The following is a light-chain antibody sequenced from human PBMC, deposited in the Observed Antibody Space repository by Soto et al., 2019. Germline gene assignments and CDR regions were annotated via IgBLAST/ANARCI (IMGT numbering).Light chain of an antibody. CDR2: EVN. CDR1: SSDVGAYNF. V-gene: IGLV2-14*01. Sequence: QSALTQPASVSGSPGQSITISCTGTSSDVGAYNFVSWYQQYPGKAPKVMIYEVNNRPSGVSNRFSGSKSGNTASLTISGLRAEDEADYYCSSFTRSSTYVFGSGTKV. J-gene: IGLJ1*01. CDR3: SSFTRSSTYV.